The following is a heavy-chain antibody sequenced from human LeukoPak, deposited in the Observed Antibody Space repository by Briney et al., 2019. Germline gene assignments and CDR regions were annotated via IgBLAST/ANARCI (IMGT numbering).Heavy chain of an antibody. J-gene: IGHJ6*02. Sequence: SVKVSCKASGGTFISYAISWVRQAPGQGLEWMGGIIPIFGTANYAQKFQGRVTMTRDTSTSTVYMELSSLRSEDTAVYYCARVKTGTTHYGMDVWGQGTTVTVSS. CDR3: ARVKTGTTHYGMDV. V-gene: IGHV1-69*05. D-gene: IGHD1-7*01. CDR1: GGTFISYA. CDR2: IIPIFGTA.